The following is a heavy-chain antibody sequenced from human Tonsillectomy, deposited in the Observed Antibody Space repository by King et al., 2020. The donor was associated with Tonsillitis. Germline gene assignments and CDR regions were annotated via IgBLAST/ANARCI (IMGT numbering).Heavy chain of an antibody. CDR3: AQIIGDYSTVFEY. V-gene: IGHV2-26*01. J-gene: IGHJ4*02. D-gene: IGHD4-11*01. Sequence: TLKESGPVLVKPTETLTLTCTVSGFSLSNTRMGVSWIRQPPGKALEWLAHIVSNDEKSYNTSLKSRLTISMDTSKSQVVLSMTNMDPVDTATYFCAQIIGDYSTVFEYWGQGSLVTVSS. CDR2: IVSNDEK. CDR1: GFSLSNTRMG.